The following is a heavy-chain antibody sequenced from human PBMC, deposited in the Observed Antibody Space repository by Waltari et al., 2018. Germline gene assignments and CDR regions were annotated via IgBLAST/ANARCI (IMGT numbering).Heavy chain of an antibody. CDR3: XRGGXSYCSSGNCXXTYGLNL. V-gene: IGHV1-18*01. CDR2: TSPQNGNT. CDR1: XYIFVXFG. J-gene: IGHJ6*02. D-gene: IGHD6-19*01. Sequence: QVHLVQSGGEVKKPGXSVKVSCKASXYIFVXFGINXVRQAPGQGLEWMGWTSPQNGNTHFAEKFRXRISVTTETSTSXAYXHLXGXRXDDTAVYXXXRGGXSYCSSGNCXXTYGLNLXGQGTTVTVXS.